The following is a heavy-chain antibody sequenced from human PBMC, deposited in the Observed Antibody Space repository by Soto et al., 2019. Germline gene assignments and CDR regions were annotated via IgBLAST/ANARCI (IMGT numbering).Heavy chain of an antibody. D-gene: IGHD3-10*01. Sequence: QVLLVQSGTEVKKPGSSVKVSCQASGGTSSDYALTWVRQAHGQGLELMGGIIPIFGTAHYAQRFQGRVSITADESSSTAYMELSSLKSEYTAVYYCAGSFKYGSGTFDALDGWGHGTMVMVSS. CDR2: IIPIFGTA. CDR3: AGSFKYGSGTFDALDG. CDR1: GGTSSDYA. J-gene: IGHJ3*01. V-gene: IGHV1-69*01.